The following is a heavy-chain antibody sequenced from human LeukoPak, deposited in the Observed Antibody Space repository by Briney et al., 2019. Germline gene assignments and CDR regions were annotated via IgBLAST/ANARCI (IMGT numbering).Heavy chain of an antibody. CDR3: GRSTPGYCSGGSCYGFGYFDY. CDR2: IDDSGST. D-gene: IGHD2-15*01. J-gene: IGHJ4*02. V-gene: IGHV4-59*01. CDR1: GGSISNYY. Sequence: SETLSLTCTVSGGSISNYYWSWIRQPPGKGLEWIGYIDDSGSTNYNPSLKSRVTTSVDTSKNQFSLKLNSVTAADTAVYYCGRSTPGYCSGGSCYGFGYFDYWGQGTLVTVSS.